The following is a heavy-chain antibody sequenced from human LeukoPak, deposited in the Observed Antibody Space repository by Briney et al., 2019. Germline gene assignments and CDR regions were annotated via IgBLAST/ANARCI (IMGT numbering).Heavy chain of an antibody. CDR2: IYYSGST. Sequence: PSETLSLTCTVSGGSISSSSYYWGWIRQPPGKGREWIGSIYYSGSTYDNPSLKSRFTISVDTSKNQFSLKLNSVTAADTAVYYCARVDGYSYGRFDYWGQGTLVTVSS. J-gene: IGHJ4*02. V-gene: IGHV4-39*07. CDR1: GGSISSSSYY. D-gene: IGHD5-18*01. CDR3: ARVDGYSYGRFDY.